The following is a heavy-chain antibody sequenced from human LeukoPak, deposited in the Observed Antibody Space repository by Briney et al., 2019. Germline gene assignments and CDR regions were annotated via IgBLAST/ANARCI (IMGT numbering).Heavy chain of an antibody. Sequence: GGSLRLSCAASGFTVSSNYMSWVRQAPGKGLEWVSVIYSGGSTYYADSVKGRFTISRDNSKNTLYLQMNSLRAEDTAVYYCAREEFWSGPYFDYWGQGTLVTVSS. J-gene: IGHJ4*02. D-gene: IGHD3-3*01. V-gene: IGHV3-53*01. CDR3: AREEFWSGPYFDY. CDR1: GFTVSSNY. CDR2: IYSGGST.